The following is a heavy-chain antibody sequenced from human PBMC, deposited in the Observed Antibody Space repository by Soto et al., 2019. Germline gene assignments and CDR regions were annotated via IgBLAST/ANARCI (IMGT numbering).Heavy chain of an antibody. J-gene: IGHJ5*02. CDR2: VNSNGDKT. CDR3: AREYGSGSSPPWFDP. V-gene: IGHV3-20*01. CDR1: VFTFDDYG. D-gene: IGHD3-10*01. Sequence: EVQLVESVGGVLWPGGSLRLSCAAAVFTFDDYGMSWVRQVPGKGLEWVSGVNSNGDKTGYADSVKGRFTISRDNAKNSLYLQMNSLRVEDTALYHCAREYGSGSSPPWFDPWGQGTLVTVSS.